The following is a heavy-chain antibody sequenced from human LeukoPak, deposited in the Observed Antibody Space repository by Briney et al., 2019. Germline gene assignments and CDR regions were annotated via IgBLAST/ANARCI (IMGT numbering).Heavy chain of an antibody. CDR2: ISYDGGNK. Sequence: GGSLRLSCAASGFTFSTYAMHWVRQAPGKGLDWVTVISYDGGNKYYADSVKGRFTISRDNSKNTLYVQMNSLRAEDTAMYFCARGRTGGFDAFDIWGRGTMVTVSS. V-gene: IGHV3-30-3*01. CDR1: GFTFSTYA. D-gene: IGHD7-27*01. CDR3: ARGRTGGFDAFDI. J-gene: IGHJ3*02.